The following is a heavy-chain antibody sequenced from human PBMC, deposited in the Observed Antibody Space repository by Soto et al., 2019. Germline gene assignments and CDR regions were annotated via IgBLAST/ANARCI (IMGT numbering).Heavy chain of an antibody. D-gene: IGHD5-12*01. CDR3: AKGRGYSGYEFDY. Sequence: GGSLSLSCAASGFTFSSYWVHWVRQPPGKGLVWVSRINSDGSSTSYADSVKGRFTISRDNAKNTLYLQMNSLRAEDTAVYYCAKGRGYSGYEFDYWGQGTLVTVSS. CDR2: INSDGSST. J-gene: IGHJ4*02. CDR1: GFTFSSYW. V-gene: IGHV3-74*01.